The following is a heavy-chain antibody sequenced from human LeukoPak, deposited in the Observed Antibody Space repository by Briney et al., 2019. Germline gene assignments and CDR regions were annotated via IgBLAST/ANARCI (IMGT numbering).Heavy chain of an antibody. Sequence: GASVKVSCKASGYTFTSYGISWVRQAPGQGLEWMGWISAYNGNTNYAQKLQGRVTMTTDTSTSTAYMELRSLRSDDTAVYYCAREGDSSGYYYGGAFDIWGQGTMVTVSS. J-gene: IGHJ3*02. V-gene: IGHV1-18*01. CDR2: ISAYNGNT. D-gene: IGHD3-22*01. CDR1: GYTFTSYG. CDR3: AREGDSSGYYYGGAFDI.